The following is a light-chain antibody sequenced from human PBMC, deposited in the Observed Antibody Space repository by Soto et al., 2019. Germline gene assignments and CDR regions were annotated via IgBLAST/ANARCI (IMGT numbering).Light chain of an antibody. Sequence: QSALTQPASVSGSPRQSITISCTGTSSDVGFYNHVSWYQQHPGKAPKLMISDVTNRPSGVSDRFSGSKSGNTASLTISGLQTEDEADYYCMSYTTSIIYVFGSGTKLTVL. J-gene: IGLJ1*01. V-gene: IGLV2-14*01. CDR2: DVT. CDR1: SSDVGFYNH. CDR3: MSYTTSIIYV.